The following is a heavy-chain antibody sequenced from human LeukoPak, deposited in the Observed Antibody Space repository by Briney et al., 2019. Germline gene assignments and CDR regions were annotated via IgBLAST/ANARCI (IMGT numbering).Heavy chain of an antibody. CDR3: ARDVSNRYYDFWSGYPDYYYYMDV. D-gene: IGHD3-3*01. CDR1: GYTFTSYG. J-gene: IGHJ6*03. Sequence: ASVKVSCKASGYTFTSYGISWVRQSPGQGLEKMGWISAYNGNTNYAQKLQGRVNMTTDTSTSTAYMELRSLRSDDAAVYYCARDVSNRYYDFWSGYPDYYYYMDVWGKGTTVTVSS. V-gene: IGHV1-18*01. CDR2: ISAYNGNT.